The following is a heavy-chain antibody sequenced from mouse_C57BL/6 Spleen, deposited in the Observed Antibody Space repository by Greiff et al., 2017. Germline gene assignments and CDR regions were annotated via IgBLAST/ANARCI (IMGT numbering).Heavy chain of an antibody. J-gene: IGHJ3*01. D-gene: IGHD2-10*02. CDR2: IYPRSGNT. V-gene: IGHV1-81*01. CDR1: GYTFTSYG. Sequence: VQLQESGAELARPGASVKLSCKASGYTFTSYGISWVQQRTGQGLEWIGEIYPRSGNTYYNEKFKGKATLTADKSSSTAYMGLRSLASEDSAVYVSARSGYGNHRGFAYWGQGTLVTVSA. CDR3: ARSGYGNHRGFAY.